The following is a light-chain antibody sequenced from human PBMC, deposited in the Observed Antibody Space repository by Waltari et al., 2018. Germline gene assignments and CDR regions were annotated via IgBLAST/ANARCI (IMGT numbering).Light chain of an antibody. CDR3: QQHDNSPPT. CDR2: RAS. Sequence: DIQMPQSPSSLSASVGDRVTITCRASQGISNWLAWYQQKPGKAPKLLIYRASNLETGVPSRFSGSGSGTDFTLTISSLQPEDIATYYCQQHDNSPPTFGQGTKVEIK. CDR1: QGISNW. J-gene: IGKJ1*01. V-gene: IGKV1-33*01.